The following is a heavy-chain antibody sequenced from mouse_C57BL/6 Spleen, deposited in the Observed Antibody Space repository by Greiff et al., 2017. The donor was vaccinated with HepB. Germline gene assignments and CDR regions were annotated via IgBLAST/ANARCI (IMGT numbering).Heavy chain of an antibody. D-gene: IGHD1-2*01. CDR1: GYTFTSYW. Sequence: VQLQQPGAELVKPGASVKLSCKASGYTFTSYWMQWVKQRPGQGLEWIGEIDPSDSYTNYNQKFKGKATLTVDTSSSTAYMQLSSLTSEDSAVYYCARAGGNITRLAYWGQGTLVTVSA. V-gene: IGHV1-50*01. CDR2: IDPSDSYT. CDR3: ARAGGNITRLAY. J-gene: IGHJ3*01.